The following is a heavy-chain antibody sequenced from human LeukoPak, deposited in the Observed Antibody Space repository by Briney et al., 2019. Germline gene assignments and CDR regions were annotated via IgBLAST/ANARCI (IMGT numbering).Heavy chain of an antibody. CDR1: GGSISSSSYY. D-gene: IGHD6-19*01. Sequence: SETLSLTCTVAGGSISSSSYYWGWIRQPPGKGLEWIGSIYYSGSTYYNPSLKSRVTISVDTSKTQFSLKLTSVTAADTAVYYCARHITVSYDAFDLWGRGTMVTVSS. V-gene: IGHV4-39*01. CDR3: ARHITVSYDAFDL. J-gene: IGHJ3*01. CDR2: IYYSGST.